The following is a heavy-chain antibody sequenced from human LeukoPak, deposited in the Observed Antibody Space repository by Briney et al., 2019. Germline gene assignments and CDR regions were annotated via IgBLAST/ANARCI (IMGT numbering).Heavy chain of an antibody. Sequence: GESLKISCKGSGYSFTTYRIGWVRQMPGKGLEWMGIIYPGDSDTRYSPSFQGQVTISADESISTAYLKWSSLKASDSAMYYCARVRDCSGGSCYSFHYWGQGTLVTVSS. CDR2: IYPGDSDT. CDR1: GYSFTTYR. CDR3: ARVRDCSGGSCYSFHY. J-gene: IGHJ4*02. D-gene: IGHD2-15*01. V-gene: IGHV5-51*01.